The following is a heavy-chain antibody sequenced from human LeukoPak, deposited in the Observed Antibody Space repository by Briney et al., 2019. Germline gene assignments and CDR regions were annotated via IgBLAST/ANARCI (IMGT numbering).Heavy chain of an antibody. Sequence: GGSLRLSCAASGFTFSSYAMSWARQAPGKGLEWVPAISGGGGSTYYADSVKGRFTISRDNSKNTLYLQMNSLRAEDTAVYYCAKVMGIVDIVATGAFDIWGQGTMVTVSS. CDR3: AKVMGIVDIVATGAFDI. J-gene: IGHJ3*02. CDR2: ISGGGGST. D-gene: IGHD5-12*01. CDR1: GFTFSSYA. V-gene: IGHV3-23*01.